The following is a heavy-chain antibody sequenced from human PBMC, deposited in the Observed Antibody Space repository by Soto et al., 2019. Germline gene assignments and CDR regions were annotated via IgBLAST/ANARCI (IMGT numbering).Heavy chain of an antibody. CDR1: GGTFSSYA. Sequence: SVKVSCKASGGTFSSYAISWVRQAPGQGLEWMGGIIPIFGTANYAQKFQGRVTITADESTSTAYMELSSLRSEDTAVYYCARDYKGGDSSPLYYYYYGMDVWGQ. J-gene: IGHJ6*02. CDR3: ARDYKGGDSSPLYYYYYGMDV. D-gene: IGHD6-13*01. CDR2: IIPIFGTA. V-gene: IGHV1-69*13.